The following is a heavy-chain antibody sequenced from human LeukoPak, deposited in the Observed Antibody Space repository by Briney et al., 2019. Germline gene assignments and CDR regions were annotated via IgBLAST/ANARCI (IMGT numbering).Heavy chain of an antibody. Sequence: GGSLRLSCVASGFTFSSYSMNWVRQAPGKGLEWVSYISRSSGTIYYADSVKGRFTISRDNAKNSLYLQMNSLRAEDTAVYYCAKDGEPVTPYYFDYWGQGTLVTVSS. V-gene: IGHV3-48*04. CDR1: GFTFSSYS. CDR3: AKDGEPVTPYYFDY. CDR2: ISRSSGTI. D-gene: IGHD4-17*01. J-gene: IGHJ4*02.